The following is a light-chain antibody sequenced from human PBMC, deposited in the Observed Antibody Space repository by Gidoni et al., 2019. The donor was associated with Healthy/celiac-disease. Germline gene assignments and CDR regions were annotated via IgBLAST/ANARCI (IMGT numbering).Light chain of an antibody. Sequence: DIVLNHSPDSLAVSLGERATSNCKSSQSVLSSSNNKNYLAWYQQKPGQPPKLLIYWASTRESGVPDRFSGSGSGTDFTLTISSLQAEDVAVYYCQQYYSTPPKTFXQXTKVEIK. CDR2: WAS. J-gene: IGKJ1*01. CDR1: QSVLSSSNNKNY. V-gene: IGKV4-1*01. CDR3: QQYYSTPPKT.